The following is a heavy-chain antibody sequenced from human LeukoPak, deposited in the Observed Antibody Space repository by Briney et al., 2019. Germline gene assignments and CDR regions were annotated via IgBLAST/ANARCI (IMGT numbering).Heavy chain of an antibody. CDR3: ARAASGYSSGWYFDY. V-gene: IGHV1-2*02. D-gene: IGHD6-19*01. CDR1: GYTFTGYY. J-gene: IGHJ4*02. Sequence: ASVKVSCKASGYTFTGYYMHWVRQAPGQGLEWMGWINPNSGGTNYAQKFQGRVTMTRDTSISTAYMELSRLRSDDTAVYYCARAASGYSSGWYFDYWGQGTLVTVSS. CDR2: INPNSGGT.